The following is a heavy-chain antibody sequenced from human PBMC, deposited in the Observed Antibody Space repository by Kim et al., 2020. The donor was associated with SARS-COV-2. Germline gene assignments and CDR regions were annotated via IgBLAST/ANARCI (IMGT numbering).Heavy chain of an antibody. V-gene: IGHV1-3*01. J-gene: IGHJ4*02. CDR2: T. Sequence: TNYSQKIQGRVTITRDTSASTAYMGLSSLGSEDTAVYYCARAFRAGTTDYWGQGTLVTVSS. D-gene: IGHD1-1*01. CDR3: ARAFRAGTTDY.